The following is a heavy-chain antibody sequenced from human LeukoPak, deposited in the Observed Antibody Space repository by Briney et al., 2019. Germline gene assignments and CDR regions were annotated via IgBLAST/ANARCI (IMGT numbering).Heavy chain of an antibody. Sequence: SGPALVKPTQTLTLTCTFSGFSLSTSGMCVSWIRQPPGKALEWLALIDWDDDKYYSTSLKTRFTISKATSTKQVVLTMPNTDPVDTATYYCARLYGGYDSRFDYWGQGTLVTVSS. D-gene: IGHD5-12*01. CDR2: IDWDDDK. CDR1: GFSLSTSGMC. J-gene: IGHJ4*02. V-gene: IGHV2-70*01. CDR3: ARLYGGYDSRFDY.